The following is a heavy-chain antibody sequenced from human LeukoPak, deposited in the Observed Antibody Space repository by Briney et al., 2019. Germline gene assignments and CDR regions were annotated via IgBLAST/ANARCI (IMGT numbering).Heavy chain of an antibody. J-gene: IGHJ4*02. D-gene: IGHD4-23*01. CDR1: GFTFSSYW. CDR2: VKQDGSEK. Sequence: GGSLRLSCAASGFTFSSYWMSWVRQAPGKGLEWVANVKQDGSEKYYVDSVKGRFTISRDNAKNSLYLQMNSLRAEDTAVYYCARDGIFRGAVVTYFGYWGQGTLVTVSS. V-gene: IGHV3-7*01. CDR3: ARDGIFRGAVVTYFGY.